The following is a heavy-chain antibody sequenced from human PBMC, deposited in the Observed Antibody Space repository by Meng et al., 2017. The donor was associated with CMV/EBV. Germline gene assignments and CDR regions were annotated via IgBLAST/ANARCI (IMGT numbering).Heavy chain of an antibody. Sequence: SETLSLTCTVSGGSISSYYWSWIRQPPGKGLEWIGYIYYSGSTYYNPSLKSRVTISVDTSKNQFSLKLSSVTAADTAVYYCAAGTSPLSDYWGQGTLVTVSS. CDR1: GGSISSYY. D-gene: IGHD6-13*01. CDR2: IYYSGST. CDR3: AAGTSPLSDY. V-gene: IGHV4-59*04. J-gene: IGHJ4*02.